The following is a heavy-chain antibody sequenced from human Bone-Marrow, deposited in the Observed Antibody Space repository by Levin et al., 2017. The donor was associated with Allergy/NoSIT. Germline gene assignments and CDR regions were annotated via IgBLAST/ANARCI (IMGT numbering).Heavy chain of an antibody. CDR3: THSRPDVGGVSWHY. Sequence: KSSGPTLVKPTQTLTLTCTFSGFSLTTSSMGVGWIRQTPGKALEWLAVIYWDDDKRYSPFLKSRLTITKDTSKNHVILTLTNMNPEDTGTYYCTHSRPDVGGVSWHYWGQGTLVTVSS. CDR1: GFSLTTSSMG. V-gene: IGHV2-5*02. J-gene: IGHJ4*02. CDR2: IYWDDDK. D-gene: IGHD6-13*01.